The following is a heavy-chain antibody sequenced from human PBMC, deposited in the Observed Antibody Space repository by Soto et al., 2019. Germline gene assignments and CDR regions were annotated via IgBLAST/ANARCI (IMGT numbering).Heavy chain of an antibody. V-gene: IGHV3-30*18. CDR2: ISYDGSNK. CDR3: ANATTLDYADPPLDQ. J-gene: IGHJ4*02. D-gene: IGHD4-17*01. CDR1: GFTFSSYG. Sequence: ESGGGVVQPGRSLRLSCAASGFTFSSYGMHWVRQAPGKGLEWVAVISYDGSNKYYADSVKGRFTISRDNSKNTLYLQMNSLRAEDTAVYYCANATTLDYADPPLDQWGQGTLVTVSS.